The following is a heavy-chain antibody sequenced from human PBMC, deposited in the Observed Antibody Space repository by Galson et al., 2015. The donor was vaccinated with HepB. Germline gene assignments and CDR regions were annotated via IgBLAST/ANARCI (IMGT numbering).Heavy chain of an antibody. D-gene: IGHD3-22*01. V-gene: IGHV3-73*01. CDR1: GFTFSGSA. J-gene: IGHJ5*02. CDR3: TTEYYYDSSGPPLGWFDP. CDR2: IRSKANRYAT. Sequence: SLRLSCAASGFTFSGSAMHWVRQASGKGLEWVGRIRSKANRYATAHAASVKGRFTISRDDSKNTAYLQMNSLKTEDTAVYYCTTEYYYDSSGPPLGWFDPWGQGTLVTVSS.